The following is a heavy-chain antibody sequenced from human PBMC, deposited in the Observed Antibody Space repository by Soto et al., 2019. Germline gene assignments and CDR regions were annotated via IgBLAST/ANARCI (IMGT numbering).Heavy chain of an antibody. CDR1: GFSLSSYW. Sequence: EVQLVESGGGLVQPGGSLRLSCAASGFSLSSYWMHWVRQAPGKGLVWVSRLHNDGSTTTYADSVKGRFTISRDNAKNTLYLQMSSLRAEDTAVYYCARELPTTIRGGYYYSYGMDVWGQGTTFTVSS. V-gene: IGHV3-74*03. CDR3: ARELPTTIRGGYYYSYGMDV. CDR2: LHNDGSTT. D-gene: IGHD2-2*02. J-gene: IGHJ6*02.